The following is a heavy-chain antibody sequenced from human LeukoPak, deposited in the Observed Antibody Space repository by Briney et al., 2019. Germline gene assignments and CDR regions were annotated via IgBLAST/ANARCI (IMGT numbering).Heavy chain of an antibody. CDR2: IHTGGTP. Sequence: GGSLRLSCAASGFTVSSNYMSWVRQAPGKGLEWVSVIHTGGTPYYADSVKGRFTISRDNSKNTLYLQMNSLKAEDTAVYYCARDGIGRYNWNYVYWGQGTLVTVSS. D-gene: IGHD1-7*01. CDR1: GFTVSSNY. V-gene: IGHV3-53*01. J-gene: IGHJ4*02. CDR3: ARDGIGRYNWNYVY.